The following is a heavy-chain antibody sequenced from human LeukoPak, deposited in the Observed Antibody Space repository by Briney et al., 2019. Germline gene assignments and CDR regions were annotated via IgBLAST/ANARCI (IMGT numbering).Heavy chain of an antibody. CDR3: ARVTMVRGVPDY. D-gene: IGHD3-10*01. Sequence: PSETLSLTCTVSGGSVSSYYWSWIRQPPGKGLEWIGYIYYSGSTNYNPSLKSRVTISLDTSKNQLSLKLSSVTAADTAVYYCARVTMVRGVPDYWGQGTLVTVSS. J-gene: IGHJ4*02. CDR2: IYYSGST. CDR1: GGSVSSYY. V-gene: IGHV4-59*02.